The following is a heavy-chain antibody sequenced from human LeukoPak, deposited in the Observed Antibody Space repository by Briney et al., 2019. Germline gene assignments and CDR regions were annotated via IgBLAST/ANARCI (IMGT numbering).Heavy chain of an antibody. V-gene: IGHV3-23*01. CDR3: AKDEGLPWEVETVMIIGVGYFDY. D-gene: IGHD5-18*01. CDR2: ISASGGSK. CDR1: GFTFSSYA. J-gene: IGHJ4*02. Sequence: GGSLRLSCAASGFTFSSYAMSWIRQAPGKGLEWVSVISASGGSKYYADSVTGRFTISRDNSKNTLYLQMNSLRAEDTAVYYCAKDEGLPWEVETVMIIGVGYFDYWGQGTLVTVSS.